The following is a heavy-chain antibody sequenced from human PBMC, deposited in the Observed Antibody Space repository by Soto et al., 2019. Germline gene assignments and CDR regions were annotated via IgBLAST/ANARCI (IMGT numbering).Heavy chain of an antibody. CDR2: ISGYNGNT. Sequence: ASVKVSCKASGYTFTSYGISWVRQAPGQGLEWMGWISGYNGNTNYAQKLQGRVTMTTDTSTSTAYMELRSLRSDDTAVYYCAKDGGITMFRGRARGFDIWGPGTMVT. CDR3: AKDGGITMFRGRARGFDI. J-gene: IGHJ3*02. CDR1: GYTFTSYG. D-gene: IGHD3-10*01. V-gene: IGHV1-18*01.